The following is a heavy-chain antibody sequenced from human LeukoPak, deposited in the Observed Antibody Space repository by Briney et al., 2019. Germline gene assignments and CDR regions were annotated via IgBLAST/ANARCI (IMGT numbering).Heavy chain of an antibody. Sequence: GGSLRLSCVAPEFTFDDYGMNWVRQAPGKGLEWVSRISWNGGSTTYADSVKGRFTISRGNAKNSLYLQMNSLRAEDTAFYYCASGGIYYGAAFDFWGQGTLVTVSS. CDR1: EFTFDDYG. J-gene: IGHJ4*02. D-gene: IGHD1-26*01. CDR3: ASGGIYYGAAFDF. V-gene: IGHV3-20*04. CDR2: ISWNGGST.